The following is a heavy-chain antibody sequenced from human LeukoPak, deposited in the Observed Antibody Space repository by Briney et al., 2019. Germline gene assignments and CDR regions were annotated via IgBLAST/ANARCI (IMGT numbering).Heavy chain of an antibody. Sequence: GASVKVSCKASGYTFTGYYMHWVRQAPGQGLEWMGWINPNSGGTNYAQKFQGRVTMTRDTSISTAYMELSRLRSDDTAVYYCARGEQLLWFGELFPPTDYWGQGTLVTVSS. CDR3: ARGEQLLWFGELFPPTDY. D-gene: IGHD3-10*01. V-gene: IGHV1-2*02. CDR1: GYTFTGYY. J-gene: IGHJ4*02. CDR2: INPNSGGT.